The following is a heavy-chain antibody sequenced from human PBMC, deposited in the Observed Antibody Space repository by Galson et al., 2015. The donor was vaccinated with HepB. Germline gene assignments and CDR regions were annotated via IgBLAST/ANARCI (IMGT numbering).Heavy chain of an antibody. D-gene: IGHD2-15*01. J-gene: IGHJ1*01. V-gene: IGHV4-34*01. CDR3: ARKARRPPYCSGGSCYSEYFQH. CDR2: INHSGST. Sequence: SWIRQPPGKGLEWIGEINHSGSTNYNPSLKSRVTISVDTSKNQFSLKLSSVTAADTAVYYCARKARRPPYCSGGSCYSEYFQHWGQGTLVTVSS.